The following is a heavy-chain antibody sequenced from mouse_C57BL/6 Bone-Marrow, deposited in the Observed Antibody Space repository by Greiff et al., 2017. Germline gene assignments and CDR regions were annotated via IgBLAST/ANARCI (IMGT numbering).Heavy chain of an antibody. CDR3: ARFCYCGSCAHWYFDV. CDR2: IYPGSGNT. J-gene: IGHJ1*03. D-gene: IGHD1-1*01. Sequence: VQLQQSGAELVRPGASVKLSCKASGYTFTDYYINWVKQRPGQGLEWIARIYPGSGNTYYNEKFKGKATLTAEKSSSTAYMQLSSLTSEDSAVYFCARFCYCGSCAHWYFDVWGTGTTVTVSA. CDR1: GYTFTDYY. V-gene: IGHV1-76*01.